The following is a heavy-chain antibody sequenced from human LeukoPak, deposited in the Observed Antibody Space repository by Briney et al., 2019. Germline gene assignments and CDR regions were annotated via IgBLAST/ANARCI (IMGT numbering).Heavy chain of an antibody. CDR2: ISGSGGST. J-gene: IGHJ4*02. D-gene: IGHD3-22*01. CDR3: AKAIAYFDSRGSPQGAFDY. CDR1: GFTFSSYA. Sequence: PGGSLRLSCAASGFTFSSYAMSWVRQAPGKGLEWVSAISGSGGSTSYADSVKGRFTVSRDNSKNMVYLQMNSLRAEDTALYYCAKAIAYFDSRGSPQGAFDYWGQGTLVAVSS. V-gene: IGHV3-23*01.